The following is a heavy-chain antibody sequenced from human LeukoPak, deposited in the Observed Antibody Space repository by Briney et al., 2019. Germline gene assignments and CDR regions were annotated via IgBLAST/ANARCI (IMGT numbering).Heavy chain of an antibody. CDR2: FDPEDGET. Sequence: ASVKVSCKVSGYTLTEVSIHWVRQTPGGGLEWMGGFDPEDGETIYAQKFQGRVYMTEDTSTDTANMELSSLRSEDTAVYYCATGGTYSYGDTTYHTFDYWGKGTLLTVSS. D-gene: IGHD3-10*01. CDR1: GYTLTEVS. V-gene: IGHV1-24*01. J-gene: IGHJ4*02. CDR3: ATGGTYSYGDTTYHTFDY.